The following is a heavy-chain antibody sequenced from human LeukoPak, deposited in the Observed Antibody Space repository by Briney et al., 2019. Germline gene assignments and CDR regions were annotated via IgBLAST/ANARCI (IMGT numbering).Heavy chain of an antibody. D-gene: IGHD3-10*01. J-gene: IGHJ3*02. Sequence: PGGSLRLSCAASGFTVSSNYMSWVRQAPGKGLEWVSVIYSGGSTYYADSVKGRFTISRDNSKNTLYLQMNSPRAEDTAVYYCARGYRGFGELWNAFDIWGQGTMVTVSS. CDR3: ARGYRGFGELWNAFDI. V-gene: IGHV3-66*01. CDR1: GFTVSSNY. CDR2: IYSGGST.